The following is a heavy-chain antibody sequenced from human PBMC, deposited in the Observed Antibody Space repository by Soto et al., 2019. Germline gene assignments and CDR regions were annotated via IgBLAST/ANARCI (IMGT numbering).Heavy chain of an antibody. CDR1: GGTFSSYT. J-gene: IGHJ4*02. CDR3: ARAGPGRNDY. V-gene: IGHV1-69*02. CDR2: IIPILGIA. Sequence: QVQLVQSGAEVKKPGSSVKVSCKASGGTFSSYTISWVRQAPGQGLEWMGRIIPILGIANYAQKFQGRVTITAEKSTSTAYMELSSLRSEDTAVYYCARAGPGRNDYWGQGTLVTVSS.